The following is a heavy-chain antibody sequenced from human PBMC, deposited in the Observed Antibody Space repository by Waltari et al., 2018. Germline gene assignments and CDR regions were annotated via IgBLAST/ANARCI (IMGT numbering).Heavy chain of an antibody. D-gene: IGHD3-10*01. CDR1: GFTLLRYV. J-gene: IGHJ4*02. CDR2: ISGSAGST. V-gene: IGHV3-23*01. Sequence: EVQLSESGGGLVQPGGSLSLSCAASGFTLLRYVLSWVRQAPGKGLEWVSTISGSAGSTYYADSVKGRFTISRDISKNTLFLQMNSLRAEDTALYSCAKDQYTSSRRGFDSWGQGTLVTVSS. CDR3: AKDQYTSSRRGFDS.